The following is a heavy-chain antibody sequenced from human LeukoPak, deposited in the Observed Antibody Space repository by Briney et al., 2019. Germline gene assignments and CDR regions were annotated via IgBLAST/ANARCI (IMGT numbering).Heavy chain of an antibody. CDR3: AREGPDYGPAFDI. Sequence: GASVKVSCTASGYSFTRNGISWVRQAPGQGLECMGWINSNNGNTKYAQNLQGRVTMTTDTSTSTAYMELRSLRFDDTAVYYCAREGPDYGPAFDIWGQGTMVTVSS. V-gene: IGHV1-18*01. D-gene: IGHD4/OR15-4a*01. CDR1: GYSFTRNG. J-gene: IGHJ3*02. CDR2: INSNNGNT.